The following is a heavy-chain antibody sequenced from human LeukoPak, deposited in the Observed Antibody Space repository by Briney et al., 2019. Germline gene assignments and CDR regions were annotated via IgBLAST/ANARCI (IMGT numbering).Heavy chain of an antibody. CDR2: IIPIFGTA. J-gene: IGHJ4*02. Sequence: SVKVSCKASGGTFSSYAISWVRQAPGQGLEWMGGIIPIFGTANYAQEFQGRVTITADESTSTAYMELSSLRSEDTAVYYCASRLSESSDFWSGYYSYFDYWGQGTLVTVSS. CDR3: ASRLSESSDFWSGYYSYFDY. D-gene: IGHD3-3*01. V-gene: IGHV1-69*13. CDR1: GGTFSSYA.